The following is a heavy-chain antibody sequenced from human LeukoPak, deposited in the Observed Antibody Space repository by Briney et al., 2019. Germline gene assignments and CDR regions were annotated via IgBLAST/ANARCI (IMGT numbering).Heavy chain of an antibody. Sequence: PGGSLRLSCAASGFTFSSYWMHWVRQASGKGLVWVSRINSDGSSTSYADSVKGRFTISRDNAKNTLYLQMNSLRAEDTAVYYCARAEWLQLLGYFDYWGQGTLVTVSS. CDR2: INSDGSST. D-gene: IGHD5-24*01. CDR1: GFTFSSYW. V-gene: IGHV3-74*01. J-gene: IGHJ4*02. CDR3: ARAEWLQLLGYFDY.